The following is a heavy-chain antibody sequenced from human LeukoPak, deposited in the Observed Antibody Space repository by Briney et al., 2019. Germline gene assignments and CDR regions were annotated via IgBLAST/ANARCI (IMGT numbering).Heavy chain of an antibody. CDR3: ATRNNFEY. Sequence: PGGFLRLPCTVSGFTSFSGHWMNWVRQAPGKGLEWVANIRFDGSEIGYGDSVEGRFIISRDNSKNSLYLQMNSLRAEDTAVYYCATRNNFEYWGQGTLVTVSS. CDR2: IRFDGSEI. V-gene: IGHV3-7*01. CDR1: GFTSFSGHW. J-gene: IGHJ4*02.